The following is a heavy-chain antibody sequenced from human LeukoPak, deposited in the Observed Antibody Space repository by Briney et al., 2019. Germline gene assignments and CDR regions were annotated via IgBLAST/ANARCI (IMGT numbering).Heavy chain of an antibody. D-gene: IGHD3-22*01. V-gene: IGHV3-30-3*01. Sequence: GRSLRLSCAASGFTFSNYAMHWARQAPGKGLEWVAVISYDGSNKYYADSVKGRFTISRDNSKNTPYLQMNSLRAEDTAVYYCARDLYDSSESAFDIWGQGTMVTVSS. CDR3: ARDLYDSSESAFDI. CDR2: ISYDGSNK. J-gene: IGHJ3*02. CDR1: GFTFSNYA.